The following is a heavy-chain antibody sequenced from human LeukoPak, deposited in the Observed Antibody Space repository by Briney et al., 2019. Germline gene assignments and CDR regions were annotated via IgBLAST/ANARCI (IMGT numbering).Heavy chain of an antibody. CDR1: GGSISSYY. V-gene: IGHV4-59*01. CDR2: IYYSGST. D-gene: IGHD5-18*01. J-gene: IGHJ3*02. CDR3: ARSRYSYANGAFDI. Sequence: SETLSLTCTVSGGSISSYYWSWIRQPPGKGLEWIGYIYYSGSTNYNPSLKSRVTISVDTSKHQFSLKLSSVTAADTAVYYCARSRYSYANGAFDIWGQGTMVTVSS.